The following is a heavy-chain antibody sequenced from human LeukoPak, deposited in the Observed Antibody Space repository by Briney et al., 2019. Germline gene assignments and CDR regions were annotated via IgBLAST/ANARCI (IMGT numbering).Heavy chain of an antibody. CDR1: GFTFSTYE. J-gene: IGHJ4*02. CDR2: ISYSGDTI. V-gene: IGHV3-48*03. D-gene: IGHD3-10*01. Sequence: GGSLRLSCAASGFTFSTYEINWVRQAPGKGLEWISYISYSGDTIYYADSVKGRFTISRDNAKKSLYLQVNSLRAEDTAVYYCARTPYYGSGSPYFDYWGQGTLVTVSS. CDR3: ARTPYYGSGSPYFDY.